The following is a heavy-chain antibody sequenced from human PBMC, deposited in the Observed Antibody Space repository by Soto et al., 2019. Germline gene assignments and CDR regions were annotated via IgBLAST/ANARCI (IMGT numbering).Heavy chain of an antibody. Sequence: PGGSLRLSCAASGFTFSNYAINWVRQAPGRGLEWVSAISGSGGSTYYAESVKGRFTIARDNPKSTLYLQMSSLRAEDTAVYFCAKDLRHYYTLGNPFGGMDGWGQGTTVTVSS. J-gene: IGHJ6*02. CDR1: GFTFSNYA. CDR3: AKDLRHYYTLGNPFGGMDG. V-gene: IGHV3-23*01. D-gene: IGHD3-22*01. CDR2: ISGSGGST.